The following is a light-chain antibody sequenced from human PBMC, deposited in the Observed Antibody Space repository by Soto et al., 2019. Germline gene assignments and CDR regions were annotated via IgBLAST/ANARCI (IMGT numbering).Light chain of an antibody. J-gene: IGKJ2*01. CDR1: QSISSW. CDR3: QQYNSYPYT. V-gene: IGKV1-5*03. Sequence: DIQMTQSPSTLSAPVGHRVTITCRASQSISSWLAWYQQKPGKAPKLLIYKASSLESGVPSRFSGSGSGTDFSLTISSLQPDDFATYYCQQYNSYPYTFGQGTKLEIK. CDR2: KAS.